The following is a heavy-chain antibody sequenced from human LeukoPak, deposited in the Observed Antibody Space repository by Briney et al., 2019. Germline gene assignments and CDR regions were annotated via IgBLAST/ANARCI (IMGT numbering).Heavy chain of an antibody. D-gene: IGHD3-10*01. CDR3: AKLSITMVRGAPQDY. CDR1: GFTFSSYE. V-gene: IGHV3-48*03. CDR2: ISSSGITI. Sequence: GGSLRLSCAASGFTFSSYEMNWVRQAPGKGLEWVSHISSSGITIYYADSVKGRFTISRDNAKNSLYLQMNSLRAEDTAVYYCAKLSITMVRGAPQDYWGQGTLVTVSS. J-gene: IGHJ4*02.